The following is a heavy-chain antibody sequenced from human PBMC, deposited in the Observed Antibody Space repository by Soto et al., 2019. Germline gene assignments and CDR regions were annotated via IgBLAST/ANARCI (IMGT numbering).Heavy chain of an antibody. V-gene: IGHV3-23*01. CDR2: ISGSGGST. Sequence: WGSLRLSCAASGFTFSSYAIICFRQSPVKGREWVSAISGSGGSTYYADSVKGRFTISRDNSKNTLYLQMNSLRAEDTAVYYCAKGSTVRYYYYGMDVWGQGTTVTVSS. CDR3: AKGSTVRYYYYGMDV. CDR1: GFTFSSYA. D-gene: IGHD4-17*01. J-gene: IGHJ6*02.